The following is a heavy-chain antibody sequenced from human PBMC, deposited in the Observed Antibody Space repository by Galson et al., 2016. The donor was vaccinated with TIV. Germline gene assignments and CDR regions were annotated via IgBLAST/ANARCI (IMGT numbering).Heavy chain of an antibody. J-gene: IGHJ4*02. D-gene: IGHD2-8*01. CDR2: SKNRQKNYLT. V-gene: IGHV3-72*01. CDR1: GFTFSDHY. Sequence: SLRLSCAASGFTFSDHYMDWVRQAPGMGLEWVGRSKNRQKNYLTEYAASVEGRFTISRDDSKMSFFLQIESLKSDDTATYYCVMYESGLPNWGQGTLVTVSS. CDR3: VMYESGLPN.